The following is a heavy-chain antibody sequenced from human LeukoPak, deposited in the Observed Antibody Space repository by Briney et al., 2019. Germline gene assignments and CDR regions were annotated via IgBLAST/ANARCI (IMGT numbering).Heavy chain of an antibody. CDR3: ARLEDTAMVHFDY. D-gene: IGHD5-18*01. V-gene: IGHV4-38-2*02. J-gene: IGHJ4*02. Sequence: SETLSLTCTVSGYSINSGYYLGWIRQPPVKGLEWIGSIYHSGSTYYNPSLKSRVTISVDTSKTQFSLKLSSVTAADTAVYYCARLEDTAMVHFDYWGQGTLVTVSS. CDR2: IYHSGST. CDR1: GYSINSGYY.